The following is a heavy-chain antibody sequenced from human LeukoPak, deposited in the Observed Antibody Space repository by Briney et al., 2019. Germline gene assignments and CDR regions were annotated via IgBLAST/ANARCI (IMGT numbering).Heavy chain of an antibody. J-gene: IGHJ5*02. D-gene: IGHD6-6*01. V-gene: IGHV1-46*01. CDR2: INPSGGST. Sequence: ASVTVSCKASGYTFTSYYMHWVRQAPGQGLEWMGIINPSGGSTSYAQKFQGRVTVTRDMSESTVYMELSSLRSEGTAVYYCARDRIAARDWFDPWGQGTLVTVSS. CDR1: GYTFTSYY. CDR3: ARDRIAARDWFDP.